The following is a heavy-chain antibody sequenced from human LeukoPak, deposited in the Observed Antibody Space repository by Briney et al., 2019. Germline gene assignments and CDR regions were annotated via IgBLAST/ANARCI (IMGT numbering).Heavy chain of an antibody. V-gene: IGHV3-7*03. J-gene: IGHJ5*02. D-gene: IGHD6-6*01. CDR1: GFTFSSYW. CDR3: AKYSSSSWSAWFDP. Sequence: GGSLRLSCAASGFTFSSYWMSWVRQAPGKGLEWVANIKQDGSEKYYVDSVKGRFTISRDNAKNSLYLQMNSLRAEDTAVYYCAKYSSSSWSAWFDPWGQGTLVTVSS. CDR2: IKQDGSEK.